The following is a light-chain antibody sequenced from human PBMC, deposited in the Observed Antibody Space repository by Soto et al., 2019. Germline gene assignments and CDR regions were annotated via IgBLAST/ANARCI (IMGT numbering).Light chain of an antibody. Sequence: EILMTQSPATVSVSPGERATLSCRASQSFSSNLAWYQQKPGQAPRLLIYGASTRATAIPARFSGSGSGTEFTLTINSLQSEDFAVYCCQQSNNWPPTFGQGPRW. CDR2: GAS. CDR1: QSFSSN. J-gene: IGKJ1*01. CDR3: QQSNNWPPT. V-gene: IGKV3-15*01.